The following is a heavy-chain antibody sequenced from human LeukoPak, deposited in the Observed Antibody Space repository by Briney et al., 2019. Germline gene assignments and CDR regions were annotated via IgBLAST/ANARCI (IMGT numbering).Heavy chain of an antibody. CDR2: IYSGGDT. J-gene: IGHJ4*02. Sequence: PGGSLRVSCAASGFTVRSYYMAWVRQAPGEGLEGVSVIYSGGDTYYADSVKGRFTISRDNSKNMIYLEMSSLKAEDTAVYYCAKERNLEIAVAGTIFDYWGQGTLVTVSS. V-gene: IGHV3-66*01. CDR3: AKERNLEIAVAGTIFDY. D-gene: IGHD6-19*01. CDR1: GFTVRSYY.